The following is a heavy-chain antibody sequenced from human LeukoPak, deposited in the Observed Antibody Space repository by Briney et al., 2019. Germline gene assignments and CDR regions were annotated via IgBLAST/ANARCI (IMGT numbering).Heavy chain of an antibody. CDR2: VSHSGNT. J-gene: IGHJ6*04. Sequence: SETLSLTCAVYGGSFNDYYWSRIRQPPGKGLEWIGEVSHSGNTNYNPSLKSRVTISVDTSKNQFSLKLSSVTAADTAVYYCARGIRGWFYGVDVWGKGTTVTVSS. V-gene: IGHV4-34*01. CDR1: GGSFNDYY. CDR3: ARGIRGWFYGVDV. D-gene: IGHD3-10*01.